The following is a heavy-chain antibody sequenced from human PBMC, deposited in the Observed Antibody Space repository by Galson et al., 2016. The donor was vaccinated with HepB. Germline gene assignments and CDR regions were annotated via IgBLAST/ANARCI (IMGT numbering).Heavy chain of an antibody. CDR1: GFTFSTYA. J-gene: IGHJ3*02. CDR2: ISVTSGTT. Sequence: SLRLSCAASGFTFSTYAMGWVRQAPGKGLQWVSGISVTSGTTYYSDSVRGRFTISRDSFKNTLYLQMNSLRAEDTAVYYCAKDWTKMVVEAAFDIWGQGTMVTVSS. V-gene: IGHV3-23*01. CDR3: AKDWTKMVVEAAFDI. D-gene: IGHD3-22*01.